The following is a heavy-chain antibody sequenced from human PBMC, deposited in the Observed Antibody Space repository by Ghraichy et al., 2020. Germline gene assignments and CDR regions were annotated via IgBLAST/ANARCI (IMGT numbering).Heavy chain of an antibody. CDR2: LISSGGTI. CDR3: AKRRCSGANCYFQSWAFDI. J-gene: IGHJ3*02. V-gene: IGHV3-23*01. Sequence: GGSLRLSCAASGFTFSSYAMSWVRQAPGKGLEWVSTLISSGGTIYYAASVKGRFTISRDNSKNTLYLQMNSLRAEDTAVYYCAKRRCSGANCYFQSWAFDIWGQGTMVTVSS. D-gene: IGHD2-2*01. CDR1: GFTFSSYA.